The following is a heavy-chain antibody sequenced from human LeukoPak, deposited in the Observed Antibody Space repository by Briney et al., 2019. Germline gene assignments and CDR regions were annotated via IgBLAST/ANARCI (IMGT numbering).Heavy chain of an antibody. CDR3: ARDKTYFDY. J-gene: IGHJ4*02. CDR1: GVTVSSNY. V-gene: IGHV3-53*01. Sequence: GGSLRLSCAASGVTVSSNYMSWARQAPGKGLEWVSLLYSSGTTYYAGSVKGRFTISRDNSKNTLYLQMNSLRAEDTAVYYCARDKTYFDYWGRGTLVTVSS. CDR2: LYSSGTT.